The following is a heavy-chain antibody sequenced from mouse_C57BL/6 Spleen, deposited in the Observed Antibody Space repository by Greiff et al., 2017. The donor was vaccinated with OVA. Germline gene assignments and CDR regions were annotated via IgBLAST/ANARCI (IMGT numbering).Heavy chain of an antibody. V-gene: IGHV1-61*01. Sequence: QVQLQQPGAELVRPGSSVKLSCKASGYTFTSYWMDWVKQRPGQGLEWIGNIYPSDSETHYNQKFKDKATLTVDKSSSTAYMQLSSLTSEDSAVYYCARWGGYCYDVGYWGQGTTLTVSS. CDR3: ARWGGYCYDVGY. CDR1: GYTFTSYW. J-gene: IGHJ2*01. D-gene: IGHD2-12*01. CDR2: IYPSDSET.